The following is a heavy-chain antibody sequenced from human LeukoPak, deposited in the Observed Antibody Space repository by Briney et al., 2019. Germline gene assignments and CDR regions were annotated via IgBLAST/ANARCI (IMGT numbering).Heavy chain of an antibody. CDR2: IYYSGST. CDR3: ARGNPFDY. J-gene: IGHJ4*02. CDR1: GDSISSYF. V-gene: IGHV4-59*12. Sequence: SETLSLTCTVSGDSISSYFWSWIRQPPGKGPEWIAYIYYSGSTNYNPSLKSRVTISVDTSKNQFSLKLSSVTAADTAVYYCARGNPFDYWGQGTLVTVSP.